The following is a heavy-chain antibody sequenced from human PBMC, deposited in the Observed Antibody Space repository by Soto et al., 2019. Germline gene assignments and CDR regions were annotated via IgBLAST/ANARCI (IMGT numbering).Heavy chain of an antibody. D-gene: IGHD6-13*01. Sequence: ASVKVSCKASGYTFTSYAMHWVRLAPGQRLEWMGWINAGNGNTKYSQKFQGRVPITRDTSASTAYMELSSLRSEDTAVYYCARVRYRPYSSSWLGMDVWGQGTTVTVSS. CDR3: ARVRYRPYSSSWLGMDV. V-gene: IGHV1-3*01. CDR2: INAGNGNT. J-gene: IGHJ6*02. CDR1: GYTFTSYA.